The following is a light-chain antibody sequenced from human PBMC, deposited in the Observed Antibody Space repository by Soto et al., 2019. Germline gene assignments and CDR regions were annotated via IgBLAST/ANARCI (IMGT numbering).Light chain of an antibody. CDR1: QSISSW. CDR3: QHYNSYSEA. V-gene: IGKV1-5*03. Sequence: DIQMTQSPSTLSGSVGDRVTITCRASQSISSWLAWYQQKTGKAPKLLIYKESTLKSGVPSRFSGSGSGTEFTLTISSLQPDDFATYYCQHYNSYSEAFGQGTKVDIK. CDR2: KES. J-gene: IGKJ1*01.